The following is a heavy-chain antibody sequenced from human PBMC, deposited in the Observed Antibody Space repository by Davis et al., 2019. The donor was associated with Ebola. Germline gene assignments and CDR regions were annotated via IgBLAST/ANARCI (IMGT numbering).Heavy chain of an antibody. J-gene: IGHJ3*02. CDR3: ARANCGGDCYDAFDI. Sequence: ASVKVSCKASGYTFTSYYMHWVRQAPGQGLEWMGWINPNSGGTNYAQKFQGWVTMTRDTSISTAYMELSRLRSDDTAVYYCARANCGGDCYDAFDIWGQGTMVTVSS. CDR2: INPNSGGT. D-gene: IGHD2-21*01. CDR1: GYTFTSYY. V-gene: IGHV1-2*04.